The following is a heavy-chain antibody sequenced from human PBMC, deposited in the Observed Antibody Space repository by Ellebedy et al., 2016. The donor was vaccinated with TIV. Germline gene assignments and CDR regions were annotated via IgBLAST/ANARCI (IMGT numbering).Heavy chain of an antibody. J-gene: IGHJ6*02. Sequence: GESLKISCAASRFSFSSYWMSWVRQAPGKGLEWVANIRQDGSKNYVDSVKGRFTISRDNAQNSLHLQMNSLRVEDTAVYYCARDGAYGDYAPGQYGMDVWGQGTTVIVS. V-gene: IGHV3-7*03. D-gene: IGHD4-17*01. CDR1: RFSFSSYW. CDR3: ARDGAYGDYAPGQYGMDV. CDR2: IRQDGSK.